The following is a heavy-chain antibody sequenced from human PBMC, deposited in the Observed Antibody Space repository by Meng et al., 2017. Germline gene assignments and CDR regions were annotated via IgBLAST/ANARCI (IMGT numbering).Heavy chain of an antibody. CDR2: INPKSGDT. Sequence: VQLGPSGAEVKKPGASVKVSCKPSGYNFPDYYIHWVRRAPGQGLEWMGRINPKSGDTHYAQKFQARVTMTGDTSISTAYMELSGLRSDDTAMYYCARDEDISAAGKLFGDYWGQGTLVTVSS. V-gene: IGHV1-2*06. CDR3: ARDEDISAAGKLFGDY. CDR1: GYNFPDYY. D-gene: IGHD6-25*01. J-gene: IGHJ4*02.